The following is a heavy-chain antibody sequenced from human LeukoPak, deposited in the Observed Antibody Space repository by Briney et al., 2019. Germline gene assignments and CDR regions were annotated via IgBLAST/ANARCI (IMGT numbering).Heavy chain of an antibody. CDR3: ARGGYYDFWSGYNNWFDP. CDR2: IIPIFGTE. J-gene: IGHJ5*02. D-gene: IGHD3-3*01. V-gene: IGHV1-69*05. Sequence: SVSVSCTASGGTFSSYAISWVRQAPGQGLEWMGGIIPIFGTENYAQTFEGRVTITTDESTSTAYMELSSLRSEDTAVYYCARGGYYDFWSGYNNWFDPWGQGTLVTVSS. CDR1: GGTFSSYA.